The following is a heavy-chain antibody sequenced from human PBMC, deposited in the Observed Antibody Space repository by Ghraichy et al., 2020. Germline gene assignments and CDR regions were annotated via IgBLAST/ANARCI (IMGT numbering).Heavy chain of an antibody. CDR1: GFIFRNYP. D-gene: IGHD5-24*01. CDR2: MSYDGSRK. J-gene: IGHJ6*02. Sequence: GGSLRLSCVASGFIFRNYPIQWVRQAPGQGLEWVAIMSYDGSRKYYADSVRGRFTISRDNSENTLFLQMDSLRIEDTAVYYCARERSRDGYNPLPHYFYAMDVWGQGTTVTVSS. CDR3: ARERSRDGYNPLPHYFYAMDV. V-gene: IGHV3-30-3*01.